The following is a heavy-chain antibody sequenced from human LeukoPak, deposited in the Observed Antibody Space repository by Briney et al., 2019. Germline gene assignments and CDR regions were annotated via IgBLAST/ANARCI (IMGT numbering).Heavy chain of an antibody. D-gene: IGHD4-17*01. Sequence: PGGSLRLSCAASGFTFSSYGMHWVRQAPGKGLEWVAVIWYDGSNKYYADSVKGRFTISRDNSKNTPYLQMNSLRAEDTAVYYCARDGTTVTTVDAFDIWGQGTMVTVSS. J-gene: IGHJ3*02. CDR2: IWYDGSNK. CDR3: ARDGTTVTTVDAFDI. V-gene: IGHV3-33*01. CDR1: GFTFSSYG.